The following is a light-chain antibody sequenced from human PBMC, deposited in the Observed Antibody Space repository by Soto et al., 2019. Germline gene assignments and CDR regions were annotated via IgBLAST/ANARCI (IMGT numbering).Light chain of an antibody. Sequence: GLSLSARTLSFSHRERATLSCRASQSVSRSYFAWYQQKPGQAPRLLIFGASSRATGIPDRFSGSGSGTDFTLTISRLEPEDFAVYYCQQYGSAPSITFGHGTRLEIK. J-gene: IGKJ5*01. V-gene: IGKV3-20*01. CDR3: QQYGSAPSIT. CDR2: GAS. CDR1: QSVSRSY.